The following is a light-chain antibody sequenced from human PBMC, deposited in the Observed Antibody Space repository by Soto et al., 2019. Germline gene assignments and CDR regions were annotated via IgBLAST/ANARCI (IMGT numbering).Light chain of an antibody. V-gene: IGKV1-39*01. CDR1: QSIISY. J-gene: IGKJ5*01. CDR2: AAS. CDR3: RQSYTTSRG. Sequence: DIHMTQSLSCLSACVGDIVTMTCRSSQSIISYLNWYQQKPGKAPKLLIYAASSLQSGVPSRFSGSGSGTDFTLTISSLQPEDFATYYCRQSYTTSRGFGQGTRLEIK.